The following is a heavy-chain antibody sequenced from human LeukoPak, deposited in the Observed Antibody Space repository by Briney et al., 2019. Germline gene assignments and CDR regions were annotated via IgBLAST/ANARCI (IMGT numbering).Heavy chain of an antibody. Sequence: GASVKVSCKASGYTFTGYYMHWVRQAPGQGLEWMGWINPNSGGTNYAQKFQGRVTMTRDTSISTAYMELSRLRSDDTAVYYCARFVTKLRDNWFDPWGQGTLVTVSS. D-gene: IGHD1-14*01. V-gene: IGHV1-2*02. J-gene: IGHJ5*02. CDR2: INPNSGGT. CDR3: ARFVTKLRDNWFDP. CDR1: GYTFTGYY.